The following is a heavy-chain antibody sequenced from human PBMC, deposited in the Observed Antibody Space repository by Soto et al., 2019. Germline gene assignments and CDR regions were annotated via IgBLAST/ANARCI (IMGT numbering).Heavy chain of an antibody. CDR3: ARGLLNGRWYAAD. J-gene: IGHJ4*02. CDR2: ITKTGDT. D-gene: IGHD6-13*01. V-gene: IGHV3-23*01. CDR1: GFTFSNCV. Sequence: EVHLLESGGALVHPGASLRLSCETSGFTFSNCVMTCVRQAPGKGLEWVSVITKTGDTDYADSVKGRFTISRDNSKNTIYLQMNSLRAEDTAVYYCARGLLNGRWYAADWGQGTLVTVSS.